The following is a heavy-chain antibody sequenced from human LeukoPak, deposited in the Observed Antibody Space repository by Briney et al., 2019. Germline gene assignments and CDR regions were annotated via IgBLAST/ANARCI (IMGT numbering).Heavy chain of an antibody. J-gene: IGHJ4*02. CDR2: IKLKTDGETT. CDR1: GFTFSNAC. V-gene: IGHV3-15*07. CDR3: ITPLPYSAQ. D-gene: IGHD2-21*01. Sequence: GGSLRLSCAASGFTFSNACMDWVRQAPGKGLEWVGLIKLKTDGETTEYAAPVKVRFSISRDDTNSMKHIQMNTLKTDDTALYYCITPLPYSAQGGQGTLVTVSS.